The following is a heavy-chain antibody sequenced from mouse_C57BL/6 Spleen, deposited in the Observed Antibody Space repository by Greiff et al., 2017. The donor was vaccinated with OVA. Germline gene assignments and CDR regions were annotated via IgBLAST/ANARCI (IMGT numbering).Heavy chain of an antibody. J-gene: IGHJ2*01. CDR2: IDPSDSYT. D-gene: IGHD6-5*01. CDR3: ARLGLRRYFDY. Sequence: QVQLQQPGAELVKPGASVKLSCKASGYTFTSYWMQWVKQRPGQGLEWIGEIDPSDSYTNYNQKFKGKATLTVDTSSSTAYMQLSSLTSEDSAVYYCARLGLRRYFDYWGQGTTLTVSS. V-gene: IGHV1-50*01. CDR1: GYTFTSYW.